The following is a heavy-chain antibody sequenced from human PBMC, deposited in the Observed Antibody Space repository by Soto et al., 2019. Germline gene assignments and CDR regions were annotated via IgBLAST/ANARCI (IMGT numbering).Heavy chain of an antibody. Sequence: GGSLRLSCAASGFTFSSYSMNWVRQAPGKGLEWVSSISSSSSYIYYADSVKGRFTISRDNAKNSLYLQMNSLRAEDTAVYYCARDKRDAGAFDIWGQGTMGTVSS. J-gene: IGHJ3*02. CDR2: ISSSSSYI. CDR1: GFTFSSYS. CDR3: ARDKRDAGAFDI. V-gene: IGHV3-21*01.